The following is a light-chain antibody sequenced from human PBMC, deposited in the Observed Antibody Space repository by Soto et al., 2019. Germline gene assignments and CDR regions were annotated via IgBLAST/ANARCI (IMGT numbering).Light chain of an antibody. Sequence: QSALTQPASVSGSPGQSITISCTGTSSDVGSYNLVSWYQQHPGRAPKLMIYEVNKRPSGVSNRFSGSQSANTASLTISGLQAEDEADYYCCSYAGSSTGVFGGGTKVTVL. CDR1: SSDVGSYNL. CDR3: CSYAGSSTGV. V-gene: IGLV2-23*02. J-gene: IGLJ3*02. CDR2: EVN.